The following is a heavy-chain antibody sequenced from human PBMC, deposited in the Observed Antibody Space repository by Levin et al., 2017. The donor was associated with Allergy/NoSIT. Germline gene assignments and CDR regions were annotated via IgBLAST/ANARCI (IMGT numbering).Heavy chain of an antibody. CDR1: GGSTTTSR. Sequence: SQTLSLTCTVSGGSTTTSRWNWIRQSPGKGLEWIGHVYNRGSTNYNPSFYSRVTISEDTSKNQFSLRLTSVTAADTAVYYCARDVIVGIPIVGFDSWGPGILVTVSS. V-gene: IGHV4-59*01. CDR2: VYNRGST. CDR3: ARDVIVGIPIVGFDS. J-gene: IGHJ4*02. D-gene: IGHD1-26*01.